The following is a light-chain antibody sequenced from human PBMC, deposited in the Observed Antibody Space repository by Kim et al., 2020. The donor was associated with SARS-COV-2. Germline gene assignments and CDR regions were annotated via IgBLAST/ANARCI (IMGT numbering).Light chain of an antibody. J-gene: IGKJ2*02. CDR3: QQYNNWHGT. V-gene: IGKV3-15*01. CDR1: QSVSSN. CDR2: GAS. Sequence: SVSPGERATLSCRASQSVSSNLAWYQQKPGQAPRLLIYGASTRATGIPARFSGSGSGTEFTLTISSLQSEDFAVYYCQQYNNWHGTFGQGTKLEI.